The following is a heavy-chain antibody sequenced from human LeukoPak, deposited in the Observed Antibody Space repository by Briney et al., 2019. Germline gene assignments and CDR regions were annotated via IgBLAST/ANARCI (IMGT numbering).Heavy chain of an antibody. J-gene: IGHJ4*02. CDR1: GFTFSSYS. V-gene: IGHV3-21*01. Sequence: GGSLRLSCAASGFTFSSYSMNWVRQAPGKGLEWVSSISSSSSYIYYADSVKGRFTISRDNAKNSLYLQMNSLSAEDTAVYYCARAGGSYGSGSYFKGWGQGTLVTVSS. CDR2: ISSSSSYI. CDR3: ARAGGSYGSGSYFKG. D-gene: IGHD3-10*01.